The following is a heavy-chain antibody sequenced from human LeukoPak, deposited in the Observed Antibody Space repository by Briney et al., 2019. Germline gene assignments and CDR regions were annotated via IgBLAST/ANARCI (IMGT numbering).Heavy chain of an antibody. V-gene: IGHV1-2*02. CDR1: GYTFTGYY. D-gene: IGHD6-19*01. Sequence: ASVKVSCKASGYTFTGYYMHWVRQAPGQGLEWMGWINPNSGGTNYAQKFQGRVTMTRDTSISTAYMELSRLRSDDTAVYYCARVLTPGYSSGWYDYWGQGTLVTVSS. CDR3: ARVLTPGYSSGWYDY. CDR2: INPNSGGT. J-gene: IGHJ4*02.